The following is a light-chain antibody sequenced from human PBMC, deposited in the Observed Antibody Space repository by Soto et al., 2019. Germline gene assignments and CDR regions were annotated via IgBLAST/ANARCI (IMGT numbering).Light chain of an antibody. Sequence: VLTKTPLSLPVTPGEPAYMSCSSSQSLLHSTGYNYLDWYLQKPGQSPQLLIYLGSNRASGVPDRFSASGSGTDFTLKISRVEAEDVGVYYCMQALQTPTFGQGTKVDIK. CDR3: MQALQTPT. J-gene: IGKJ1*01. CDR1: QSLLHSTGYNY. V-gene: IGKV2-28*01. CDR2: LGS.